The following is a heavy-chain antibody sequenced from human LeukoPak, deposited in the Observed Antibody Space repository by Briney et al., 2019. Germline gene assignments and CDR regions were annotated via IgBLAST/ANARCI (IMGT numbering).Heavy chain of an antibody. D-gene: IGHD4-17*01. CDR1: GGSISSYY. V-gene: IGHV4-59*08. J-gene: IGHJ4*02. CDR2: IYYSGST. CDR3: ARLVTGDYGDYVSLFDY. Sequence: SETLSLTCTVSGGSISSYYWSWIRQPPGKGLEWIGYIYYSGSTNYNPSLKRRVTISVDTSKNQFSLKLSSVTAADTAVYYCARLVTGDYGDYVSLFDYWGQGTLVTVSS.